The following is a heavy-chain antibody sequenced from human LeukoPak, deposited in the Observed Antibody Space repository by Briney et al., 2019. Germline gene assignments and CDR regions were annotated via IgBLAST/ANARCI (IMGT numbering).Heavy chain of an antibody. D-gene: IGHD1-26*01. J-gene: IGHJ4*02. Sequence: GGSLRLSCAASGFTFSSYWMSWVRQAPGKGLEWVANIKQDGSEKYYVDSVKGRFTISRDNAKNSLYLQMNSLRAEDTALYYCTRDLGGASWGEWNYWGQGTLVTVSS. CDR2: IKQDGSEK. CDR1: GFTFSSYW. V-gene: IGHV3-7*01. CDR3: TRDLGGASWGEWNY.